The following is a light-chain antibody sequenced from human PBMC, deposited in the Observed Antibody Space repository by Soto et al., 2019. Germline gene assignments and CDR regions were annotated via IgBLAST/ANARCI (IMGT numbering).Light chain of an antibody. CDR3: CSYAGSNYYV. CDR2: EGS. V-gene: IGLV2-23*01. J-gene: IGLJ1*01. Sequence: QSALTQPASVSGSPGQSITISCTGTSNDVGSYNLVSWYQHHPGKAPKLMIFEGSKRPSGVSNRFSGSKSGNTASLTISGLQAEDEADFYCCSYAGSNYYVFGTGTKAPS. CDR1: SNDVGSYNL.